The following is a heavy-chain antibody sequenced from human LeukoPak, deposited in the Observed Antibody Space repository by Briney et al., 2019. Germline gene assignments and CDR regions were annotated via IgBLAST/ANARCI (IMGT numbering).Heavy chain of an antibody. Sequence: GGSLRLSCAASGFTFRSYWMHWVRQAPGKGLVWVSRINSDGSSKSYADSVKGRFAIFRENSKNTLYLQMNRLGAEDAAVYCCGRDLGIVVVVAVVDWGQGAMVTVSS. V-gene: IGHV3-74*01. J-gene: IGHJ4*02. CDR2: INSDGSSK. D-gene: IGHD2-15*01. CDR1: GFTFRSYW. CDR3: GRDLGIVVVVAVVD.